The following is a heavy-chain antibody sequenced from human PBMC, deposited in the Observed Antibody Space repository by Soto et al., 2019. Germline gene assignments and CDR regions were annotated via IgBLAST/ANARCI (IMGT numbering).Heavy chain of an antibody. V-gene: IGHV4-39*01. D-gene: IGHD1-1*01. Sequence: KTSETLSLTCTVSGGSISSSSYYWGWIRQPPGKGLEWIGSIYYSGSTYYNPSLKSRVTISVDTSKNQFSLKLSSVTAADTAVYYCARHYSTGATNWFDPWGQGTLVTVSS. CDR1: GGSISSSSYY. CDR2: IYYSGST. J-gene: IGHJ5*02. CDR3: ARHYSTGATNWFDP.